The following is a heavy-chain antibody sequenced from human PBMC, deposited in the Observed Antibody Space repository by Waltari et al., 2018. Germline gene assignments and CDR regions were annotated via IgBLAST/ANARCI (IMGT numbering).Heavy chain of an antibody. CDR3: ARETPTGYSYGYRGGFDY. D-gene: IGHD5-18*01. CDR1: GGSISSYY. V-gene: IGHV4-59*01. CDR2: IYYSGGT. Sequence: QVQLQESGPGLVKPSETLSLTCTVSGGSISSYYWSWIRQPPGKGLEWIGYIYYSGGTNYNPSLKSRVTISVDTSKNQFSLKLSSVTAADTAVYYCARETPTGYSYGYRGGFDYWGQGTLVTVSS. J-gene: IGHJ4*02.